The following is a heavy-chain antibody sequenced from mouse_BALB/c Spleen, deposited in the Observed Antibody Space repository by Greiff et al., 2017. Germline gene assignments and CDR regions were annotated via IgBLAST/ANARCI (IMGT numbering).Heavy chain of an antibody. Sequence: QVQLKESGAELVRPGVSVKISCKGSGYTFTDYAMHWVKQSHAKSLEWIGVISTYYGDASYNQKFKGKATMTVDKSSSTAYMELARLTSEDSAIYYCARPGLDGYFDYWGQGTTLTVSS. D-gene: IGHD2-3*01. J-gene: IGHJ2*01. CDR2: ISTYYGDA. CDR1: GYTFTDYA. V-gene: IGHV1S137*01. CDR3: ARPGLDGYFDY.